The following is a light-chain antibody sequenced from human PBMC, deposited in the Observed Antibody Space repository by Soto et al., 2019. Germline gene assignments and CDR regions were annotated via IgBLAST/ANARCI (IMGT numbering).Light chain of an antibody. Sequence: AIQMTQSPYSLSVSVGDIVTITCRASQGIRSELGWYQQKPGKAPNLLIYTASTLQSGVPSRFSGSGSGTDFTLTISSLQPEDFATYYCIQDYNYPLTFGGGTRMEIK. CDR2: TAS. CDR1: QGIRSE. CDR3: IQDYNYPLT. V-gene: IGKV1-6*01. J-gene: IGKJ4*01.